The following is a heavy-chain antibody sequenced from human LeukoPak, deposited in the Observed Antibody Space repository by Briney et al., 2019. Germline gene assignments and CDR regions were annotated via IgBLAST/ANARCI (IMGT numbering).Heavy chain of an antibody. CDR2: INPSGGNT. Sequence: GASVKVSCKASGYIFTSFYMHWVRQAPGQGLEWMGIINPSGGNTGYAQKFQGRVTITRDTSADTAYMELSSLRSEDTAVYYCARLKYCTNGVCYAGFDYWGQGTLVTVSS. D-gene: IGHD2-8*01. J-gene: IGHJ4*02. V-gene: IGHV1-46*01. CDR1: GYIFTSFY. CDR3: ARLKYCTNGVCYAGFDY.